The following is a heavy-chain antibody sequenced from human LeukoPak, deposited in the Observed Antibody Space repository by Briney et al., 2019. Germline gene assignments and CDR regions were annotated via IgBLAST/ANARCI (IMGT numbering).Heavy chain of an antibody. V-gene: IGHV1-18*01. CDR2: ISDYNGNT. Sequence: ASVKVSCKASGYTFTSYGISWVRQAPGQGLEWMGWISDYNGNTNYAQKLQGRVTMTTDTSTSTAYMELRSLRSDDTAVYYCARDREEYYYGSGSYAPFDYWGQGTLVTVSS. CDR3: ARDREEYYYGSGSYAPFDY. D-gene: IGHD3-10*01. J-gene: IGHJ4*02. CDR1: GYTFTSYG.